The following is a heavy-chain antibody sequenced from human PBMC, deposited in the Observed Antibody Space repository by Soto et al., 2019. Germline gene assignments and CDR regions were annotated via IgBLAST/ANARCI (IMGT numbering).Heavy chain of an antibody. CDR3: VKTPVLRYFDWLLHRPPNDAFDI. D-gene: IGHD3-9*01. CDR1: GFTFSSYA. J-gene: IGHJ3*02. Sequence: HPGGSLRLSCSASGFTFSSYAMHWVRQAPGKGLEYVSAISSNGGSTYYADSVKGRFTISRDNSKNTLYLQMSSLRAEDTAVYYCVKTPVLRYFDWLLHRPPNDAFDIWGQGTMVTVSS. CDR2: ISSNGGST. V-gene: IGHV3-64D*08.